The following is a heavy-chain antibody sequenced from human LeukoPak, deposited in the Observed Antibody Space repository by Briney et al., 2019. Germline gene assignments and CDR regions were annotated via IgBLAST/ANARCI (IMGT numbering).Heavy chain of an antibody. CDR2: ISYDGSNK. J-gene: IGHJ4*02. V-gene: IGHV3-30*18. D-gene: IGHD4-17*01. Sequence: GGSLRLSCAASGFTFSSYGMHWVRQAPGKGLEWVAVISYDGSNKYYADSVKGRFTISRDNSKNTLYLQMNSLRAEDTAVYYCAKENDYGDYVTREYYFDYWGQGTLVTVSS. CDR1: GFTFSSYG. CDR3: AKENDYGDYVTREYYFDY.